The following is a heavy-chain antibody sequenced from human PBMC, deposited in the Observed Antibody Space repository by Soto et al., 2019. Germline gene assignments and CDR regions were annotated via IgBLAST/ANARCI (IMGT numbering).Heavy chain of an antibody. CDR2: IIPILGET. CDR1: GTIFSSYT. Sequence: QVQLVQSGAEVKKPGSSVRVYSKASGTIFSSYTISWVRQAPGQGLEWMGRIIPILGETNSAQKFQGRVTLTADKSTNTAYMQLNSLRLEDTAVYYCARGLGGRMDDWGQGTTVTVSS. D-gene: IGHD3-16*01. J-gene: IGHJ6*02. CDR3: ARGLGGRMDD. V-gene: IGHV1-69*08.